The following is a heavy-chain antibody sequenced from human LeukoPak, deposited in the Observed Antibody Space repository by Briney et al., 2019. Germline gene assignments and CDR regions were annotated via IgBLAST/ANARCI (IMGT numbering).Heavy chain of an antibody. CDR3: ARDYSSSWDTFDF. V-gene: IGHV3-21*01. J-gene: IGHJ4*02. CDR1: GFTFSSYS. Sequence: GASLRLSCAASGFTFSSYSMNWVRQAPGKGLEWVSSIVSSNYIYYADSVKGRFTISRDNAKNSLYLQMNSLRAEDTAVYYCARDYSSSWDTFDFWGQGTLVTVSS. CDR2: IVSSNYI. D-gene: IGHD6-13*01.